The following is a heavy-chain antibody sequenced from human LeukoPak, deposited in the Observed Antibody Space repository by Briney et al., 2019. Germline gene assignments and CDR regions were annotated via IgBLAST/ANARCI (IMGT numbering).Heavy chain of an antibody. CDR1: GGSIISSNYY. V-gene: IGHV4-61*01. Sequence: PSETLSLTCTVSGGSIISSNYYWVWIRQPPGKGLEWIGYIYYSGSTNYNPSLKSRVTISVDTSKNQFSLKLSSVTAADTAVYYCARERWFGESGVWFDPWGQGTLVTVSS. CDR3: ARERWFGESGVWFDP. J-gene: IGHJ5*02. CDR2: IYYSGST. D-gene: IGHD3-10*01.